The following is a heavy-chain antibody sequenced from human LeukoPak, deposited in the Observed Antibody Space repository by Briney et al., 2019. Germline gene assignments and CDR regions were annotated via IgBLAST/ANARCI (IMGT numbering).Heavy chain of an antibody. CDR2: ISAYNGNT. CDR3: ARSPISAYSSSWYDI. D-gene: IGHD6-13*01. Sequence: ASVKVSCKASGYTFTSYGISWVRQAPGQGLEWMGWISAYNGNTNYAQKLQGRVTMTTDTSTSTAYMELRSLRSEDTAVYYCARSPISAYSSSWYDIWGQGTMVTVSS. CDR1: GYTFTSYG. J-gene: IGHJ3*02. V-gene: IGHV1-18*01.